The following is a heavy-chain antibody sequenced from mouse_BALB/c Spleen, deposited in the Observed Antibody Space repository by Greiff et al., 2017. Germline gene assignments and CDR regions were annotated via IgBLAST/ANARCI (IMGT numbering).Heavy chain of an antibody. D-gene: IGHD2-4*01. CDR2: IDPENGDT. Sequence: EVQLQQSGAELVRSGASVKLSCTASGFNIKDYYMHWVKQRPEQGLEWIGWIDPENGDTEYAPKFQGKATMTADTSSNTAYLQLSSLTSEDTAVYYCMGGLRGFAYWGQGTLVTVSA. V-gene: IGHV14-4*02. J-gene: IGHJ3*01. CDR3: MGGLRGFAY. CDR1: GFNIKDYY.